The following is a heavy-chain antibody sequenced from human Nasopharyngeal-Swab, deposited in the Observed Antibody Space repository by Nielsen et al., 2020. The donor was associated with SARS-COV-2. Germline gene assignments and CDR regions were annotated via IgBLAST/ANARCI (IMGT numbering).Heavy chain of an antibody. V-gene: IGHV3-21*01. CDR3: ARGCVLTGPSCYYYGMDV. Sequence: GESLKISCAASGFTFRNFAMHWVRQGPGKGLEWVSVISGDNENTYYADSVKGRFTISRDNAKNSLYLQMNSLRAEDTAVYYCARGCVLTGPSCYYYGMDVWGQGTTVTVSS. J-gene: IGHJ6*02. CDR1: GFTFRNFA. CDR2: ISGDNENT. D-gene: IGHD3-9*01.